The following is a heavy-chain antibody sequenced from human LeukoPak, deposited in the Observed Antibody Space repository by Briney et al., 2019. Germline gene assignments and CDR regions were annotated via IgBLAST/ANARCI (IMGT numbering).Heavy chain of an antibody. D-gene: IGHD2-15*01. CDR1: GGSISSSSYY. J-gene: IGHJ5*02. CDR3: ARRRPYCSGGSCYDNWFDP. CDR2: IYYSGST. Sequence: SETLSLTCTVSGGSISSSSYYWGWIRQPPGKGLEWIGSIYYSGSTYYNPSLKSRVTISVDTSKNQFSLKLSSVTAADTAVYYRARRRPYCSGGSCYDNWFDPWGQGTLVTVSS. V-gene: IGHV4-39*01.